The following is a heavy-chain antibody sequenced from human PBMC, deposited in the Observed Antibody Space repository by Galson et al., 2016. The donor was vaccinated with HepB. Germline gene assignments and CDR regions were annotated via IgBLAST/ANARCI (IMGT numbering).Heavy chain of an antibody. CDR3: VQDRPYPCSSRTGYWGFDY. J-gene: IGHJ4*02. CDR1: GSTFNAYG. V-gene: IGHV3-9*01. Sequence: SLRLSCAASGSTFNAYGMDWVRQAPGKGLEWVSGIRWNSGAIGYADSVKGRFTISRDNARNSLYLEMNSLRAEDTALYYCVQDRPYPCSSRTGYWGFDYWGQGTLVTVSA. D-gene: IGHD2-2*01. CDR2: IRWNSGAI.